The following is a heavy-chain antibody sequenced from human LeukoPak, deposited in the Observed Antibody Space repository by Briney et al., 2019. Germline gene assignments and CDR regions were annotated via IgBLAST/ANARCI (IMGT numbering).Heavy chain of an antibody. CDR3: ARDFRDCSSTSCYGDAFDI. CDR2: IKQDGSEK. CDR1: GFTFSSYW. J-gene: IGHJ3*02. Sequence: PGGSLRLSCADSGFTFSSYWMSWVRQAPGKGMEWVANIKQDGSEKYYVDSVKGRFTISRDNAKNSLYLQMNSLRAEDTAVYYCARDFRDCSSTSCYGDAFDIWGQGTMVTVSS. V-gene: IGHV3-7*03. D-gene: IGHD2-2*01.